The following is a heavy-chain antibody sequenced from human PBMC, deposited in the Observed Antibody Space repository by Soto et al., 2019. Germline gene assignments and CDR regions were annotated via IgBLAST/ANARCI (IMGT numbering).Heavy chain of an antibody. D-gene: IGHD3-22*01. Sequence: LSLTCTVSGGSISSGGYYWSWIRQHPGKGLEWIGYIYYSGSTYYNPSLKSRVTISVDTSKNQFSLKLSSVTAADTAVYYCVIYYYDSSGYPRPGNWGQGTLVTVSS. CDR3: VIYYYDSSGYPRPGN. J-gene: IGHJ4*02. CDR1: GGSISSGGYY. V-gene: IGHV4-31*03. CDR2: IYYSGST.